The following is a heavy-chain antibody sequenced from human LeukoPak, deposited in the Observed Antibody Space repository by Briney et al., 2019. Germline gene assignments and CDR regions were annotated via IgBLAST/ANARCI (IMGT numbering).Heavy chain of an antibody. CDR1: GYSFTSYW. Sequence: GESLKISCKGSGYSFTSYWIGWVRQMPGKGLEWMGIIYPGDSDTRYSPSFQGQVSISADKSISTAYLQWSSLKASDTAVYYCARARPQDGFDIWGQGTMVTVSS. V-gene: IGHV5-51*01. J-gene: IGHJ3*02. CDR3: ARARPQDGFDI. CDR2: IYPGDSDT.